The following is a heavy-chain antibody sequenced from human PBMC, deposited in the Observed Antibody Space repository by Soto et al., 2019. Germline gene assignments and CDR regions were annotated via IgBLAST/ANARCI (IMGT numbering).Heavy chain of an antibody. CDR1: GGSFSGYY. CDR3: ARDLDCSSTSCYYYGMDV. D-gene: IGHD2-2*01. CDR2: INHSGST. V-gene: IGHV4-34*01. Sequence: TSETLSLTCAVYGGSFSGYYWSWIRQPPGKGLEWIGEINHSGSTNYNPSLKSRVTISVDTSKNQFSLKLSSVTAADTAVYYCARDLDCSSTSCYYYGMDVWGQGTTVTVS. J-gene: IGHJ6*02.